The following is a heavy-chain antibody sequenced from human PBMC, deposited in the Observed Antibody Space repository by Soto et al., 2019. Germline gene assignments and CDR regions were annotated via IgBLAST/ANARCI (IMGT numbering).Heavy chain of an antibody. D-gene: IGHD3-10*01. J-gene: IGHJ4*02. V-gene: IGHV1-2*04. CDR1: GYTFTGYY. CDR2: INPNSGGT. Sequence: QVQLVQSGAEVKKPGASVKVSCKASGYTFTGYYMHWVRQAPGQGLEWMGWINPNSGGTNYAQKLQGWVTGTRDTSISTDYMELSRLRSDATAVYYCARLYYYGSGSGGGFDYWGQGTLVTVSS. CDR3: ARLYYYGSGSGGGFDY.